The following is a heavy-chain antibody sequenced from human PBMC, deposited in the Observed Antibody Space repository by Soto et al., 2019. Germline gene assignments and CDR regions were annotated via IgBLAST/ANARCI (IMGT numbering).Heavy chain of an antibody. V-gene: IGHV4-59*01. Sequence: SETLSLTCTVSGGSISSYYWSWIRQPPGKGLEWIGYIYYSGSTNYNPSLKSRVTISVDTSKNQFSLKLSSVTAADTAVYYCARGPRLRYFDWLLLAFDYWGQGTLVTVSS. D-gene: IGHD3-9*01. CDR2: IYYSGST. J-gene: IGHJ4*02. CDR3: ARGPRLRYFDWLLLAFDY. CDR1: GGSISSYY.